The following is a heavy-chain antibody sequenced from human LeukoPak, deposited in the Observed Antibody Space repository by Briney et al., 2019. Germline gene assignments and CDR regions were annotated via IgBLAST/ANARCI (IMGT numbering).Heavy chain of an antibody. CDR1: GYSFTSHW. D-gene: IGHD3-10*01. J-gene: IGHJ4*02. CDR2: VNPDDSDT. CDR3: ARLRWPRGGRSSFDY. V-gene: IGHV5-51*01. Sequence: GESLKISFKGSGYSFTSHWIGWVRRMPGKGREGWGSVNPDDSDTIYSPSFQGQVTISADESITTAYLQWSSLKASDTAMYYCARLRWPRGGRSSFDYWGQGALVTVSS.